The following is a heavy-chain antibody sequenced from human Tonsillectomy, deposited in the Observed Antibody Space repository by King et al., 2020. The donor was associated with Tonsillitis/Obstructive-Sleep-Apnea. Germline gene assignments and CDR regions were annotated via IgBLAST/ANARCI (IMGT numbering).Heavy chain of an antibody. CDR2: IYPSDSYT. D-gene: IGHD2-21*02. J-gene: IGHJ4*02. CDR3: ARQVYCGDACSTDFDY. Sequence: QLVQSGAEVKKPGESLRISCQGSGYSFTNYWINWVRQMPGKGLEWMGKIYPSDSYTNYSPSFQGHVTISADKSISTAYLQWSSLKASDTCIYYCARQVYCGDACSTDFDYWGPGTLVTVPS. CDR1: GYSFTNYW. V-gene: IGHV5-10-1*01.